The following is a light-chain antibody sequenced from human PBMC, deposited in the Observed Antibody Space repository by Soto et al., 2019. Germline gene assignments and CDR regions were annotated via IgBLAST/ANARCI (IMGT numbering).Light chain of an antibody. CDR2: DVD. Sequence: QSALTQPPSASGSPGQSVTISCTGTSSDVGTHGYVSWYQQHAGKAPKLVIYDVDKRPSGVPGRFSGSKSGNTASLTISGLQAEDEADYYCCSYAGSYPFVFGTGTKLTVL. CDR3: CSYAGSYPFV. CDR1: SSDVGTHGY. V-gene: IGLV2-8*01. J-gene: IGLJ1*01.